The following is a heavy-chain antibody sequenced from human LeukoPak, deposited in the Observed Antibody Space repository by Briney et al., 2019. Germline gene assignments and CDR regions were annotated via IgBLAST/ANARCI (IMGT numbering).Heavy chain of an antibody. CDR1: GGSINSYY. Sequence: SETLSLTCTVSGGSINSYYWSWIRQPAGKGLEWIGRIYTSGSTNYNPSLKSRVTMSVDTSKNQVSLKLSSVTAADTAIYYCASEFSVWGQGTLVTVSS. D-gene: IGHD5/OR15-5a*01. CDR2: IYTSGST. CDR3: ASEFSV. V-gene: IGHV4-4*07. J-gene: IGHJ4*02.